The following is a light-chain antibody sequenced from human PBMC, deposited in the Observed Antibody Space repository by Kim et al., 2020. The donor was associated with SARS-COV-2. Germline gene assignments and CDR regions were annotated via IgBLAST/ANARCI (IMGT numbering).Light chain of an antibody. V-gene: IGLV1-40*01. J-gene: IGLJ2*01. CDR3: QSYDSSLSIVV. CDR1: SSNIGAGYD. Sequence: QSVLTQPPSVSGAPGQGVTISCTGSSSNIGAGYDVQWYEQVPGTAPKLLIYGDNNRPSGVPDRFSGSKSDTSASLAITGLQAEDEADYYCQSYDSSLSIVVFGGGTQLTVL. CDR2: GDN.